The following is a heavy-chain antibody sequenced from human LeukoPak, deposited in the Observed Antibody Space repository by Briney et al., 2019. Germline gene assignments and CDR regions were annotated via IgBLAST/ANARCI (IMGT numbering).Heavy chain of an antibody. V-gene: IGHV1-69*05. D-gene: IGHD2-2*01. Sequence: ASVTVSCKASGGTFSSYAISWVRQAPGQGLEWMGGIIPIFGTANYAQKFQGRVTITTDESTSTAYMELSSLRSEDTAVYYCARPSRVVVPAAIHAFDIWGQGTMVTVSS. J-gene: IGHJ3*02. CDR1: GGTFSSYA. CDR3: ARPSRVVVPAAIHAFDI. CDR2: IIPIFGTA.